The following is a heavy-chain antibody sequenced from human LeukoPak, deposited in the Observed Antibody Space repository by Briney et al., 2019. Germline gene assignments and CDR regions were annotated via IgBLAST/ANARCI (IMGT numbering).Heavy chain of an antibody. Sequence: ASVKVSCKASGYTFTSFYMHWVRQAPGQGLEWMGVINPIGYSTTYAQKFQGRVTMTKDTSTSTVYMELRSLRSDDTAVYYCARYSYGYPYYYGMDVWSQGTTVTVSS. CDR2: INPIGYST. J-gene: IGHJ6*02. CDR3: ARYSYGYPYYYGMDV. V-gene: IGHV1-46*01. D-gene: IGHD5-18*01. CDR1: GYTFTSFY.